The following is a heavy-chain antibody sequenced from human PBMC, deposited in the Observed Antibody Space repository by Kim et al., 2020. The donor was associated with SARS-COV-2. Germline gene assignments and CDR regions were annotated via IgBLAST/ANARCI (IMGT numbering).Heavy chain of an antibody. CDR2: ISSSGSTI. D-gene: IGHD2-21*02. V-gene: IGHV3-48*03. J-gene: IGHJ4*02. CDR1: GFTFSSYE. Sequence: GGSLRLSCAASGFTFSSYEMNWVRQAPGKGLEWVSYISSSGSTIYYADSVKGRFTISRDNAKNSLYLQMNSLRAEDTAVYYCARDGGGTYCGGDCYSGFDYWGQGTLVTVSS. CDR3: ARDGGGTYCGGDCYSGFDY.